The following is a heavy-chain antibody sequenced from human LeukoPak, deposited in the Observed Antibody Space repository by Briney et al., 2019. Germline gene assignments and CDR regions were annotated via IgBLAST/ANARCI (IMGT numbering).Heavy chain of an antibody. CDR1: GFTFSSYG. V-gene: IGHV3-30*02. Sequence: PGGSLRLSCAASGFTFSSYGMHWVRQAPGKGLEWVAFIRYDGSNKYYADSVKGRFTISRDNSKNTLYLQMNSLRAEDTAVYYCANLPSSSWYLDYFDYWGQGTLVT. D-gene: IGHD6-13*01. CDR2: IRYDGSNK. CDR3: ANLPSSSWYLDYFDY. J-gene: IGHJ4*02.